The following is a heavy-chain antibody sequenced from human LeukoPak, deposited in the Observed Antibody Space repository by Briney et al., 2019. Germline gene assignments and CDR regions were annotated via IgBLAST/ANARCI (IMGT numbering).Heavy chain of an antibody. CDR1: GFTFSNYW. J-gene: IGHJ6*03. Sequence: GGSLRLSCAASGFTFSNYWMSWVRQAPGKGLEFMANIKEAGSEKYYVDSVKGRFTISRDNDKNLVHLQMNSLRAEDTAVYYCAREEGYCSSTSCYKPPHYYYYMDVWGKGTTVTVSS. V-gene: IGHV3-7*01. CDR2: IKEAGSEK. D-gene: IGHD2-2*02. CDR3: AREEGYCSSTSCYKPPHYYYYMDV.